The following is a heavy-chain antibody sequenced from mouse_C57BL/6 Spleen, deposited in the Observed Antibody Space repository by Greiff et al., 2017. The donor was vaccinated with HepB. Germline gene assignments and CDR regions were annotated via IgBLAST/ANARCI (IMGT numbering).Heavy chain of an antibody. J-gene: IGHJ4*01. Sequence: EVHLVESGPGLVKPSQSLSLTCSVTGYSITSGYYWNWIRQFPGNKLEWMGYISYDGSNNYNPSLKNRISITRDTSKNQFFLKLNSVTTEDTATYYCAKSSYRYYAMDYWGQGTSVTVSS. V-gene: IGHV3-6*01. D-gene: IGHD1-1*01. CDR3: AKSSYRYYAMDY. CDR2: ISYDGSN. CDR1: GYSITSGYY.